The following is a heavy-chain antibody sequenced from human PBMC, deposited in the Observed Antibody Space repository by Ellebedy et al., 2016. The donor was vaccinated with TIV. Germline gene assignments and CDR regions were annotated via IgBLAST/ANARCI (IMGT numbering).Heavy chain of an antibody. CDR1: GFTFSSYA. D-gene: IGHD5-24*01. V-gene: IGHV3-23*01. J-gene: IGHJ4*02. CDR2: ISGSGGTT. Sequence: PGGSLRLSCAASGFTFSSYAMSWVRQAPGKGLEWVSTISGSGGTTSYADSVKGRFTISRDNSKNTLYLQMNSLRAEDTAVYYCARDSLARSMATIYYWGQGTLVTVSS. CDR3: ARDSLARSMATIYY.